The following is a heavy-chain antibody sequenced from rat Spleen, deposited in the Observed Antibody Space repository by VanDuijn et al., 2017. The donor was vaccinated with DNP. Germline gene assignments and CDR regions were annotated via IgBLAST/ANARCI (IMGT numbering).Heavy chain of an antibody. Sequence: EVQLVESGGGLVQPGRSMKVSCAASGFTFSKYGMAWVRQAPKKGLEWVAYISNDGGSTYYRDSVKGRFTISRDNAKSTLYLQMNSLRSEDTATYYCTRTSGDTYWYFDFWGPGTMVTVSS. V-gene: IGHV5-25*01. CDR3: TRTSGDTYWYFDF. CDR1: GFTFSKYG. J-gene: IGHJ1*01. D-gene: IGHD2-2*01. CDR2: ISNDGGST.